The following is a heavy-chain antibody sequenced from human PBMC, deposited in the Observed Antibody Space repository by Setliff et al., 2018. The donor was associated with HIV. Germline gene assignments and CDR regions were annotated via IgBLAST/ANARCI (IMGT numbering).Heavy chain of an antibody. CDR1: GGSITRYY. CDR3: ARKDWTVAALEY. Sequence: SETLSLTCTVSGGSITRYYWSWIRQSLGKGLEWIGYIYISGSTDYGPSLKSRVTISADTSKNQVSLKLTSVTAADSAVYYCARKDWTVAALEYWGQGTLVTVSS. J-gene: IGHJ4*02. D-gene: IGHD1-1*01. V-gene: IGHV4-4*09. CDR2: IYISGST.